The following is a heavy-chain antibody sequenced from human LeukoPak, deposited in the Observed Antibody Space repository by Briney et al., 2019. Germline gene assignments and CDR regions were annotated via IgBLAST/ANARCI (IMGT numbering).Heavy chain of an antibody. J-gene: IGHJ3*02. CDR1: GGSFSGYY. CDR3: ARLRRITMIVVVIPYAFDI. CDR2: IDHSGST. Sequence: PSETLSLTCAVYGGSFSGYYWSWIRQPPGKGLEWIGEIDHSGSTNYNPSLKSRVTISVDTSKNQFSLKLSSVTAADTAVYYCARLRRITMIVVVIPYAFDIWGQGTMVTVSS. V-gene: IGHV4-34*01. D-gene: IGHD3-22*01.